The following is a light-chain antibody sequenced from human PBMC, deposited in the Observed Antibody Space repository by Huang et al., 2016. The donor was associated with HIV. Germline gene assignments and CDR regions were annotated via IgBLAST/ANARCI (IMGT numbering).Light chain of an antibody. V-gene: IGKV4-1*01. CDR2: WAS. CDR3: QQYYNVPFT. Sequence: DIVMTQSPASLAVSLGERATINCKSSQSIFYSTNNRNYLAWYQQKPGQSPKLLIYWASTRESGVPDRFTGSGSGTDFSLSISSLQAEDVALYYWQQYYNVPFTFGQGTKLDIK. CDR1: QSIFYSTNNRNY. J-gene: IGKJ2*01.